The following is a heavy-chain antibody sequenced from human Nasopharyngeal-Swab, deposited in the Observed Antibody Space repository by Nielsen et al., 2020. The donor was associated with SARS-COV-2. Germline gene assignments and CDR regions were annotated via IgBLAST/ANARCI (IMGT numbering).Heavy chain of an antibody. Sequence: GESLTISCKGSGYSFTSYWISWVRQMPGKGLEWMGRIDPSDSYTNYSPPFQGHVTISADKSISTAYLQWSSLKASDTAMYYCARHDYSNYNWFDPWGQGTLVTVSS. CDR3: ARHDYSNYNWFDP. D-gene: IGHD4-11*01. CDR2: IDPSDSYT. CDR1: GYSFTSYW. V-gene: IGHV5-10-1*01. J-gene: IGHJ5*02.